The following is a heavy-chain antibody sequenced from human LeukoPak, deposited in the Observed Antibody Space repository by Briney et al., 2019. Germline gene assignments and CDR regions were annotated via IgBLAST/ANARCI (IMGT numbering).Heavy chain of an antibody. D-gene: IGHD3-22*01. J-gene: IGHJ4*02. CDR3: ARDDSSGPQVY. V-gene: IGHV1-46*01. Sequence: ASVKVSCKASGYTFSSYYMHWVRQAPGQGLEWMGIINPSGGSTKYAQKLQGRVTMTSDTSTSTVYMELSSLRSEDTAVYYCARDDSSGPQVYWGQGTLATVSS. CDR2: INPSGGST. CDR1: GYTFSSYY.